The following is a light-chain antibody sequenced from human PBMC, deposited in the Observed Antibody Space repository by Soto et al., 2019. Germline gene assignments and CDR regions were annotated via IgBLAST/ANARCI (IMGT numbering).Light chain of an antibody. Sequence: SYVLTQAPSVSVAPGQTARITCGGNNIGSESVHWYQQKPGQAPVLVVYDNSDRPSGIPERFSGSNSENTATLTISRVEAGDEADYYCQVWESSSDLWVFGGGTKLTVL. CDR2: DNS. CDR3: QVWESSSDLWV. CDR1: NIGSES. J-gene: IGLJ3*02. V-gene: IGLV3-21*02.